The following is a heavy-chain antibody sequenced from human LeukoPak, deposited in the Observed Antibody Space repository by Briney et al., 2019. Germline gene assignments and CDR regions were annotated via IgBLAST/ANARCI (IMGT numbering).Heavy chain of an antibody. D-gene: IGHD4-11*01. J-gene: IGHJ6*03. CDR3: AKASPYSSYVAHYYYMDV. CDR2: LSGSAIST. Sequence: GGSLRLSCEAPGFTFASYAMSWVRQAPGKGLEWVSALSGSAISTYYADSVKGRFTISRDNSKNTLYLQMSSLRAEDTAIYYCAKASPYSSYVAHYYYMDVWGKGTTVTVSS. V-gene: IGHV3-23*01. CDR1: GFTFASYA.